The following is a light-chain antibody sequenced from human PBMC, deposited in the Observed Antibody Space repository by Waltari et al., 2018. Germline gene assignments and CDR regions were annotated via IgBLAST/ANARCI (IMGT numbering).Light chain of an antibody. CDR3: AAWDDRLSGQL. V-gene: IGLV1-47*01. J-gene: IGLJ2*01. CDR1: NSTIGGNS. CDR2: RDN. Sequence: QSVVTHPPSASGPPGRRVTVACSGRNSTIGGNSVYWYQQLPGKAPTLLIYRDNQRPSGVPDRFSASKSGTTASLAISGLRSEDEAGYYCAAWDDRLSGQLFGGGTNLAVL.